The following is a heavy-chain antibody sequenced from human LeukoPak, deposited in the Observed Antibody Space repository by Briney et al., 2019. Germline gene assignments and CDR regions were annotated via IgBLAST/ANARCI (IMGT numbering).Heavy chain of an antibody. CDR2: IYATGST. CDR1: GGSISSYY. V-gene: IGHV4-4*07. Sequence: PSETLSLTCTVSGGSISSYYWSWIRQPAGKGLEWIGRIYATGSTNYNPSLKSRVTMSVDKSKNQFSLKLSSVTAADTAVYYCARDRNYYYGSGSYPYDAFDIWGQGTMVTVSS. CDR3: ARDRNYYYGSGSYPYDAFDI. J-gene: IGHJ3*02. D-gene: IGHD3-10*01.